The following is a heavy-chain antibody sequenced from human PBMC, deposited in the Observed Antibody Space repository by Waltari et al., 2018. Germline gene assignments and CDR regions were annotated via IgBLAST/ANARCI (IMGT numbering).Heavy chain of an antibody. V-gene: IGHV4-38-2*02. J-gene: IGHJ4*02. CDR2: IYQSGGT. CDR3: ASHIAVVPAAIDY. Sequence: QVQLQESGPGLVKPSETLSLTCIVSGYSISSGYYWGWIRQPPGKGLELIGSIYQSGGTYYNPSLKSRVTISVDTSKNQFSLKLSSVTAADTAVYYCASHIAVVPAAIDYWGQGTLVTVSS. CDR1: GYSISSGYY. D-gene: IGHD2-2*02.